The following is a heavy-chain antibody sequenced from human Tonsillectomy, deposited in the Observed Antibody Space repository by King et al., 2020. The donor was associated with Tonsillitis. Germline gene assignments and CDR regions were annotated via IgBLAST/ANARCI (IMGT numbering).Heavy chain of an antibody. D-gene: IGHD6-19*01. CDR2: IYISGST. V-gene: IGHV4-4*07. J-gene: IGHJ6*02. CDR1: GVSISNYY. Sequence: QLQESGPGLVKPSETLSLTCSVSGVSISNYYWCWIRQSAGKGLEYIGRIYISGSTNYNPSLKSRVTMSVDTSKNQFSLKLSSVTVADTAVYYCGRDLSPDEYSSYGIDVWGQGTTVTVSS. CDR3: GRDLSPDEYSSYGIDV.